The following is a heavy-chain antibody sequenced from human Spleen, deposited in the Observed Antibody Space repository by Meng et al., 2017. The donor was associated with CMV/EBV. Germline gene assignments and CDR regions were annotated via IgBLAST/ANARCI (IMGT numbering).Heavy chain of an antibody. CDR2: TNGNSGGT. D-gene: IGHD2-15*01. J-gene: IGHJ6*02. CDR3: AREKIMDDFVVTPTSFDMDV. Sequence: FTDYYRHWVRQAPGQGREGMGWTNGNSGGTRLARKYEGRLNMTRDTSIITAYMELSRLTSDDTAVYFCAREKIMDDFVVTPTSFDMDVWGHGTTVTVSS. V-gene: IGHV1-2*02. CDR1: FTDYY.